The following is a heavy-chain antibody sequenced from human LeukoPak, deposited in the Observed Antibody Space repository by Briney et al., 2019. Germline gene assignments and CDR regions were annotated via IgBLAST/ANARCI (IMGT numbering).Heavy chain of an antibody. V-gene: IGHV3-11*01. CDR3: TTIRRIVATTHYYYGMDV. D-gene: IGHD5-12*01. J-gene: IGHJ6*02. CDR2: ISSSGSTI. Sequence: GGSLRLSCAASGFTFSDYYMSWIRQAPGKGLEWVSYISSSGSTIYYADSVKGRFTISRDNAKNSLYLQMNSLKTEDTAVYYCTTIRRIVATTHYYYGMDVWGQGTTVTVSS. CDR1: GFTFSDYY.